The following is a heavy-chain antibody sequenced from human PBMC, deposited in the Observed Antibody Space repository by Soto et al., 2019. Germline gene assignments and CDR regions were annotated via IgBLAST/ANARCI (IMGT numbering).Heavy chain of an antibody. D-gene: IGHD3-22*01. CDR3: ARKSLIRMYYYDSSGYYYFDY. CDR2: INHSGST. Sequence: SETLSLTCAVYGGSFSGYYWSWIRQPPGKGLEWIGEINHSGSTNYNPSLKSRVTISVDTSKNQFSLKLSSVTAADTAVYYCARKSLIRMYYYDSSGYYYFDYWGQGTLVTVSS. V-gene: IGHV4-34*01. CDR1: GGSFSGYY. J-gene: IGHJ4*02.